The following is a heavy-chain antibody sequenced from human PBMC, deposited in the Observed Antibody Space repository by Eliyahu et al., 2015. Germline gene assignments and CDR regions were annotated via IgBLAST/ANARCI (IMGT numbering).Heavy chain of an antibody. Sequence: QVQLQESGPGLVKPSEXLSLTCTVXGXSISSXYXXWIRQPPGKGXEWIGYIYYSGSTNYNPSLKSRVTISVDTSKNQFSLKLSSVTAADTAVYYCARVGDERITIFGVPRWGFDYWGQGTLVTVSS. CDR1: GXSISSXY. D-gene: IGHD3-3*01. CDR3: ARVGDERITIFGVPRWGFDY. J-gene: IGHJ4*02. V-gene: IGHV4-59*01. CDR2: IYYSGST.